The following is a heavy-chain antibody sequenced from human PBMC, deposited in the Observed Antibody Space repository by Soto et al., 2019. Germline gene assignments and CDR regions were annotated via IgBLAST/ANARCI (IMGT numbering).Heavy chain of an antibody. J-gene: IGHJ5*02. V-gene: IGHV4-59*01. CDR1: GGSISSYY. Sequence: SETLSLTCTVSGGSISSYYWSWIRQPPGKGLEWIGYIYYSGSTNYNPSLKSRDTISVDTSKNQFSLKLSSVTAADTAVYYCARSITTGGYNWFDPWGQGTLVTVSS. CDR3: ARSITTGGYNWFDP. CDR2: IYYSGST. D-gene: IGHD3-22*01.